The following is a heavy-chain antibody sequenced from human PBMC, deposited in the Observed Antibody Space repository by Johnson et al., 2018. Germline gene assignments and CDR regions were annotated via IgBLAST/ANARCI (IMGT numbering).Heavy chain of an antibody. CDR1: GFTFSSTW. CDR2: LKTDGTEK. CDR3: ARDWHGYDI. J-gene: IGHJ3*02. Sequence: VQLVQSGGGLVQSGGSLRLSCVASGFTFSSTWMSWVRQAPGKVLEWVANLKTDGTEKYDGGAVKGRFTISRDNAKNSLYLQMNSLRVEDTSIYYCARDWHGYDIWGQGTMVTVSP. V-gene: IGHV3-7*01.